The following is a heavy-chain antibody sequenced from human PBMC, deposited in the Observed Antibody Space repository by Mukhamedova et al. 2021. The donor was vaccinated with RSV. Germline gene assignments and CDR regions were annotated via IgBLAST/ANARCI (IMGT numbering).Heavy chain of an antibody. J-gene: IGHJ4*02. Sequence: EYMGWINPNSGGTNYAQKFQGWVTMTRDTSLSTAYMEPSRLRSDDTAVYYCARSPSVAAGSGLSGSSEYYFDYWGQGTLVTASS. CDR2: INPNSGGT. V-gene: IGHV1-2*04. D-gene: IGHD1-26*01. CDR3: ARSPSVAAGSGLSGSSEYYFDY.